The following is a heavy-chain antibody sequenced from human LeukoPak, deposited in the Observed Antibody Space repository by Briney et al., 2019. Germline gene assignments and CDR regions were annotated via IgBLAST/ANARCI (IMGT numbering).Heavy chain of an antibody. CDR3: ARVSPFYDSSGFTPPLDY. V-gene: IGHV1-18*01. CDR2: ISAYNGNT. CDR1: GGTFSSYA. Sequence: GASVKVSCKASGGTFSSYAISWVRQAPGQGLEWMGWISAYNGNTNYAQKLQGRVTMTTDTSTSTAYMELRSLRSDDTAVYYCARVSPFYDSSGFTPPLDYWGQGTLVTVSS. D-gene: IGHD3-22*01. J-gene: IGHJ4*02.